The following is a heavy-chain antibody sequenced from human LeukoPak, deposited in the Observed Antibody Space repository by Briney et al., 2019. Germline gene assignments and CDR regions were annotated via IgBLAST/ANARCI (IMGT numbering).Heavy chain of an antibody. V-gene: IGHV3-66*04. D-gene: IGHD2-15*01. J-gene: IGHJ4*02. CDR1: GFTVSSNY. Sequence: PGGSLRLSCATSGFTVSSNYMNWVRQAPGKGLEWVSSIYSGGNTYYADSVKGRFTISRGNSKNTLYLQMNSLRAEDTGLYYCARHRRYCSGDNCYSGHDYWGQGTLVIVSS. CDR2: IYSGGNT. CDR3: ARHRRYCSGDNCYSGHDY.